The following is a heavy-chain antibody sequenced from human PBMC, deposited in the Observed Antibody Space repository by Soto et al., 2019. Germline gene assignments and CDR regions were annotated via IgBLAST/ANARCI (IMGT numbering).Heavy chain of an antibody. CDR3: ARDLDSSSWYGYYYYYGMDV. CDR2: INPSGGST. CDR1: GYTFTSYA. V-gene: IGHV1-46*01. D-gene: IGHD6-13*01. J-gene: IGHJ6*02. Sequence: ASVKVSCKASGYTFTSYAMHWVRQAPGQRLECMGWINPSGGSTSYAQKFQGRVTMTRDTSTSTVYMELSSLRSEDTAVYYCARDLDSSSWYGYYYYYGMDVWGQGTTVTVSS.